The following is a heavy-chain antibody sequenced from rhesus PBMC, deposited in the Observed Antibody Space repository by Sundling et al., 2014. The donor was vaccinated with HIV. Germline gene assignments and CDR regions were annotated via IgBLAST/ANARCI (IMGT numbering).Heavy chain of an antibody. CDR2: INSGGSTT. V-gene: IGHV3-103*01. Sequence: EVQMVETGGGLVQPGGSLKLSCTASGFAFTTYAINWVRQAPGKGLEWVSVINSGGSTTYYADSVKGRFTISRDNSKNTLSLHMNSLRPEDTAVYYCAKAVGHYYDIGYYAFDFWGQGVLVTVSS. CDR1: GFAFTTYA. CDR3: AKAVGHYYDIGYYAFDF. J-gene: IGHJ4*01. D-gene: IGHD3-28*01.